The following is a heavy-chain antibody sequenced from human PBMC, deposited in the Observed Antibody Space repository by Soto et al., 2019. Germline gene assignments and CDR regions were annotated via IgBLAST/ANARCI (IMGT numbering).Heavy chain of an antibody. V-gene: IGHV4-34*01. CDR1: GGSFSGYY. CDR3: ARVRDWFDP. J-gene: IGHJ5*02. CDR2: IDHSGYT. Sequence: DTLSLTCAVYGGSFSGYYWNWIRQPPGKGLEWIGEIDHSGYTNYNPSLKSRVTISVDTSKNQFSLRLTSVTAADTAVYYCARVRDWFDPWGHGTLFTVSS. D-gene: IGHD3-3*01.